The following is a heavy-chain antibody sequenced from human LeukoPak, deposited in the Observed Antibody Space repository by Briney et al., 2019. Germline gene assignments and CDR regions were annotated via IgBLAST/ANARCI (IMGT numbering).Heavy chain of an antibody. CDR2: IYASGTT. Sequence: SETLSLTCTVSGGSIKSYYWSWIRQPAGEGLEWLGHIYASGTTNYNPSLNSRVTMSVDTSKNQFSLRLASVTAADTAVYYCARVADRFGYNYGIDEYFDYWGQGTLVAVSS. D-gene: IGHD5-18*01. J-gene: IGHJ4*02. CDR3: ARVADRFGYNYGIDEYFDY. V-gene: IGHV4-4*07. CDR1: GGSIKSYY.